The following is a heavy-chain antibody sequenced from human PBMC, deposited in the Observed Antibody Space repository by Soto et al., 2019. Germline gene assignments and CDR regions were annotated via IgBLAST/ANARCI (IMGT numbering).Heavy chain of an antibody. CDR3: ARVRITMVRGVPLDYYYYMDV. CDR1: GGSISSYY. J-gene: IGHJ6*03. Sequence: ETLSLTCTVSGGSISSYYLSWIRQPPGKGLEWIGYIYYSGSTNYNPSLKSRVTISVDTSKNQFSLKLSSVTAADTAVYYCARVRITMVRGVPLDYYYYMDVWGKGTTVTVSS. D-gene: IGHD3-10*01. CDR2: IYYSGST. V-gene: IGHV4-59*01.